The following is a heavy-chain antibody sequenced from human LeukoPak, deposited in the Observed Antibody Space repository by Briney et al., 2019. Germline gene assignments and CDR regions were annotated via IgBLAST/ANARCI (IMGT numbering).Heavy chain of an antibody. CDR3: AKEYSGSFSPFPSYFAY. CDR2: ISSSSSTI. CDR1: GFTFSSYS. D-gene: IGHD1-26*01. V-gene: IGHV3-48*01. J-gene: IGHJ4*02. Sequence: GGSLRLSCAVSGFTFSSYSMNWVRQAPGKGLEWVSYISSSSSTIYYADSVKGRFTISRDNAKNSLYLQMNSLRAEDTAVYYCAKEYSGSFSPFPSYFAYWGQGTLVTVSS.